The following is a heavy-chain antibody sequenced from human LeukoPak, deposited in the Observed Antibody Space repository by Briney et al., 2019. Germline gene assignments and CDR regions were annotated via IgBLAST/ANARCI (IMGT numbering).Heavy chain of an antibody. CDR1: GGSISSYY. J-gene: IGHJ3*02. Sequence: SETLSLTCTVSGGSISSYYWSWIRQPAGKGLEWIGRIYTSGSTNYNPSLKSRATISVDKSKNQFSLKLSSVTAADTAVYYCARDDVTAMVPDAFDIWGQGTMVTVSS. CDR2: IYTSGST. V-gene: IGHV4-4*07. D-gene: IGHD5-18*01. CDR3: ARDDVTAMVPDAFDI.